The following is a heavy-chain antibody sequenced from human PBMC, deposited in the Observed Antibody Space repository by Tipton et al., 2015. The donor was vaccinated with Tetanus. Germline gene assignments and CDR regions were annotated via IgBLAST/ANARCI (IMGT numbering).Heavy chain of an antibody. D-gene: IGHD2/OR15-2a*01. CDR3: VRRWFGTQYYFGMDV. Sequence: SLRLSFEASGFTFSSHWMSWVRQVPGKGLEWVANINQDGSAEFYVDSVKGRFTISRDNSKNSLSLQMNSLRADDTAVYYCVRRWFGTQYYFGMDVWGQGTTVTVSS. CDR1: GFTFSSHW. J-gene: IGHJ6*02. V-gene: IGHV3-7*01. CDR2: INQDGSAE.